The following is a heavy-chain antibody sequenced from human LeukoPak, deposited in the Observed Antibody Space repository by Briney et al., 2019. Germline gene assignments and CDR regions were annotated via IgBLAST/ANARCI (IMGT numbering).Heavy chain of an antibody. CDR1: GYSFSTYW. V-gene: IGHV5-51*01. D-gene: IGHD6-13*01. CDR3: ARQGLIAAGATGNYDY. CDR2: IYPGDSDT. J-gene: IGHJ4*02. Sequence: GESLKISCKGSGYSFSTYWIGWVRQMPGKGLEWLGIIYPGDSDTRYSPSFQGQVTISADKSISTAYLQWNSLKASDTAMYYCARQGLIAAGATGNYDYWGQGTLVTVSS.